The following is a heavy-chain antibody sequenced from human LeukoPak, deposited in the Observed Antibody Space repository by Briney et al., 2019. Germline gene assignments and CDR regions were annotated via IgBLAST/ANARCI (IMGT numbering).Heavy chain of an antibody. D-gene: IGHD2-21*01. CDR2: IYYSGST. J-gene: IGHJ4*02. V-gene: IGHV4-39*07. CDR1: GGSISSSSYY. Sequence: SQTLSLTCTVSGGSISSSSYYWGWIRQPPGKGLEWIGSIYYSGSTYYNPSLKSRVTISVDTSKNQFSLKLSSVTAADTAVYYCARGIAPIDYWGQGTLVTVSS. CDR3: ARGIAPIDY.